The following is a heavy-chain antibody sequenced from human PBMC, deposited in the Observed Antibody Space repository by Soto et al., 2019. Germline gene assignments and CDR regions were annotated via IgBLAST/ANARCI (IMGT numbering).Heavy chain of an antibody. CDR1: GFTFNDYS. V-gene: IGHV3-21*01. Sequence: PWGSLRLSCEASGFTFNDYSMDWVRQSPEKGLEWVSSISSSGTYIYYADSVKGRFAISRDNANNVMYLQMDTLRAEDTAVYYCVRAGHVFDVHYYGMDLWGQGTTVTAP. CDR2: ISSSGTYI. J-gene: IGHJ6*02. CDR3: VRAGHVFDVHYYGMDL. D-gene: IGHD3-10*01.